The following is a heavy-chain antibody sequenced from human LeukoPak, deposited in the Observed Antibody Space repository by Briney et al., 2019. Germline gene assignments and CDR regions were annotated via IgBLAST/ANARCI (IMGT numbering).Heavy chain of an antibody. CDR2: IYTSGST. D-gene: IGHD3-3*01. CDR1: GGSISSYY. Sequence: SETLSLTCTVSGGSISSYYWSWTRQPPGKGLEWIGYIYTSGSTNYNPSLKSRVTISVDTSKNQFSLKLSSVTAADTAVYYCARYDSNYYYYMDVWGKGTTVTVSS. CDR3: ARYDSNYYYYMDV. V-gene: IGHV4-4*09. J-gene: IGHJ6*03.